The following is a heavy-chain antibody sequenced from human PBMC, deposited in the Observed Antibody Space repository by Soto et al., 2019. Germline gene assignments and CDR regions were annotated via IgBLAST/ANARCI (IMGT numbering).Heavy chain of an antibody. V-gene: IGHV4-30-4*01. CDR2: IYYSGST. Sequence: PSETLSLTCTVSGGSISSGDYYWSWIRQPPGKGLEWIGYIYYSGSTYYNPSLKSRVTISVDTSKNQISLKLSSVTAADTVVFYCASQAYYYDSSGGWFDPWGQGTLVTVSS. CDR1: GGSISSGDYY. CDR3: ASQAYYYDSSGGWFDP. D-gene: IGHD3-22*01. J-gene: IGHJ5*02.